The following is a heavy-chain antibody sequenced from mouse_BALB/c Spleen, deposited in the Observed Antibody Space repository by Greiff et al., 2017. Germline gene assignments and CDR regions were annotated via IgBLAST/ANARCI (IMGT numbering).Heavy chain of an antibody. V-gene: IGHV5-6-5*01. Sequence: EVQRVESGGGLVKPGGSLKLSCAASGFTFSSYAMSWVRQTPEKRLEWVASISSGGSTYYPDSVKGRFTISRDNARNILYLQMSSLRSEDTAMYYCASGIYYDYDPFAYWGQGTLVTVSA. CDR3: ASGIYYDYDPFAY. CDR2: ISSGGST. CDR1: GFTFSSYA. J-gene: IGHJ3*01. D-gene: IGHD2-4*01.